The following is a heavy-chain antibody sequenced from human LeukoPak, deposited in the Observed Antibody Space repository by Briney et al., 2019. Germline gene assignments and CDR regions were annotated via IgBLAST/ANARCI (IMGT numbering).Heavy chain of an antibody. J-gene: IGHJ4*02. V-gene: IGHV1-2*02. CDR1: GYTFTSYY. CDR2: INPNSGGT. CDR3: ARDDSYVYYDILTGYYLEGTFDY. D-gene: IGHD3-9*01. Sequence: ASVKVSCKASGYTFTSYYMHWVRQAPGQGLEWMGWINPNSGGTNYAQKFQGRVTMTRDTSISTAYMELSRLRSDDTAVYYCARDDSYVYYDILTGYYLEGTFDYWGQGTLVTVSS.